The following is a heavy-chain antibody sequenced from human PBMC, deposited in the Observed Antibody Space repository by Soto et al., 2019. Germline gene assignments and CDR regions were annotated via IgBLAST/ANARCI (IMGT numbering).Heavy chain of an antibody. CDR1: GGTFSSYA. CDR2: IIPIFGTA. D-gene: IGHD6-19*01. J-gene: IGHJ3*02. V-gene: IGHV1-69*12. CDR3: ARDFSPAVAGTYAFDI. Sequence: QVQLVQSGAAVKKPGSSVKVSCTASGGTFSSYAISWVRQAPGQGLEWMGGIIPIFGTANYAQKFQGRVTITADESTSKAYMELSSLRSEDTDVYYCARDFSPAVAGTYAFDIWGQGTMVTVSS.